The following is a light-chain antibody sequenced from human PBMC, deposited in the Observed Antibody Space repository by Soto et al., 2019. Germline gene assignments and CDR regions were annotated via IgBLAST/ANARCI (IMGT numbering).Light chain of an antibody. CDR2: SDN. CDR1: SSSIGINR. Sequence: QSVLTQPPSASGTPGHRVPISCSGGSSSIGINRVNWYQQLPGTAPKLLSYSDNQRASGVPDRFSGSKSGTSASLAISGLQSEDEADYYCATWDDRLNGPVFGGGTKLTVL. V-gene: IGLV1-44*01. J-gene: IGLJ3*02. CDR3: ATWDDRLNGPV.